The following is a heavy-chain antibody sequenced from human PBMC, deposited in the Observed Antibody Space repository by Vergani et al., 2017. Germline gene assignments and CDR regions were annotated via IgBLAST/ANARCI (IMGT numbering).Heavy chain of an antibody. D-gene: IGHD1-26*01. CDR1: GGSISSSSYY. CDR2: IYYSGST. V-gene: IGHV4-39*07. J-gene: IGHJ3*02. Sequence: QLQLQESGPGLVKPSETLSLTCTVSGGSISSSSYYWGWIRQPPGKGLEWIGSIYYSGSTYYNPSLKSRVTISVDTSKNQFSLKLSSVTAADTAVYYCARHSGSYLGAFDIWGQGTMVTVSS. CDR3: ARHSGSYLGAFDI.